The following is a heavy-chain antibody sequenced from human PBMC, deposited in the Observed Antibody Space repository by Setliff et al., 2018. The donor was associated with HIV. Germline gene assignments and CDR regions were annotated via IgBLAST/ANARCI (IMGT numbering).Heavy chain of an antibody. D-gene: IGHD4-17*01. CDR1: VDSINSHY. CDR2: IHYSGGT. CDR3: ARVGTYGVHGDYYYYMDV. V-gene: IGHV4-59*11. Sequence: SETLSLTCTVSVDSINSHYWSWIRQPPGKGLVWIGYIHYSGGTKYNPSLKRRVTISVESSRKQFSLQVTSVTTADTAVYYCARVGTYGVHGDYYYYMDVWGKGTTVTVSS. J-gene: IGHJ6*03.